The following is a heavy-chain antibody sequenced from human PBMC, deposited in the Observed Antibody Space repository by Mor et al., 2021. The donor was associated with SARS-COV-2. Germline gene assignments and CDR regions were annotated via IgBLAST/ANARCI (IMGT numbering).Heavy chain of an antibody. J-gene: IGHJ4*02. CDR2: T. CDR3: ARHFLRGYDFNDY. V-gene: IGHV3-72*01. D-gene: IGHD5-12*01. Sequence: TEYAAPVKGRFTISRDESKNSLYLQMNSLKTEDTAVYYCARHFLRGYDFNDYWGQGALVTVSS.